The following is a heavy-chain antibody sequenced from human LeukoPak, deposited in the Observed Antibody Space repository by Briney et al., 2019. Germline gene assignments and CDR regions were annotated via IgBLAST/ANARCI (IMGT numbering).Heavy chain of an antibody. CDR1: GFTFNTYA. J-gene: IGHJ4*02. V-gene: IGHV3-30-3*01. CDR3: ATAGNYRFDY. D-gene: IGHD1-7*01. Sequence: PGRSLRLSCAASGFTFNTYAIHWVRQAPGKGLEWLAVVSSDGNNKYYADSVRGRFTISRDNAKNTLYLQMNSLRAEDTAVYYCATAGNYRFDYWGQGTLVTVSS. CDR2: VSSDGNNK.